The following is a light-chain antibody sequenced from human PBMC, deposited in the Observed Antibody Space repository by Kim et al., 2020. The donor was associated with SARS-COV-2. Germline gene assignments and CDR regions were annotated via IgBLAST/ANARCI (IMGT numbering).Light chain of an antibody. V-gene: IGKV1-39*01. J-gene: IGKJ3*01. Sequence: DIQMTQSPSSLSASVGDRVTITCRTTQSIASHLNWYQQKPGRVPKLLISAASTLQAGVPSRFSGSGSGTDFTLTISSLQPEDVATYFCQQSNIAPFTFGPGTKVDIK. CDR3: QQSNIAPFT. CDR1: QSIASH. CDR2: AAS.